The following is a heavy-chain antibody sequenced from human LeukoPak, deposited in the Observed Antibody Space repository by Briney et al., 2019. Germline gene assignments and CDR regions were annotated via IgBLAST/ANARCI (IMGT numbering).Heavy chain of an antibody. V-gene: IGHV4-59*01. D-gene: IGHD6-19*01. J-gene: IGHJ4*02. CDR2: IYASGST. CDR1: GGSISSYY. CDR3: ARDAVSGWLHFDY. Sequence: SETLSLTCTVSGGSISSYYWSWIRQPPGKGLEWIGYIYASGSTNYNPSLKSRVIISVDTSNNQVSLKLSSVTAADTAVYYCARDAVSGWLHFDYWGQGTLVTVSS.